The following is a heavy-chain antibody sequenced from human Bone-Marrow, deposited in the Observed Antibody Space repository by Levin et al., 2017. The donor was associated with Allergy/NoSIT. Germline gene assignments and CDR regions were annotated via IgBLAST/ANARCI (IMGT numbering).Heavy chain of an antibody. CDR3: AREFDYHGSGSYLET. J-gene: IGHJ5*02. CDR2: ISSSGRYI. CDR1: GFTFSSYS. D-gene: IGHD3-10*01. Sequence: AGGSLRLSCAASGFTFSSYSMNWVRQAPGKGLEWVSSISSSGRYIYYADSVKGRFTSSRDNAKNSVSLQMSSLRAEDMAIYYCAREFDYHGSGSYLETWGQGTLVTVSS. V-gene: IGHV3-21*01.